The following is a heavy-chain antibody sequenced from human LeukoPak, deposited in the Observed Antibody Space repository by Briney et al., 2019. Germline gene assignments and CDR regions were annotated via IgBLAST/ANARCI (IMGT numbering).Heavy chain of an antibody. V-gene: IGHV1-69*13. Sequence: SVKVSCKASGGTFSSYAISWVRQAPGQGLEWMGGIIPIFGTANYAQKFQGRVTITSDESTSTAYMELSSLRSEDTAVYYCAIDGSESSRIFDFCGQGNLVTVSS. CDR2: IIPIFGTA. J-gene: IGHJ4*02. D-gene: IGHD3-10*01. CDR3: AIDGSESSRIFDF. CDR1: GGTFSSYA.